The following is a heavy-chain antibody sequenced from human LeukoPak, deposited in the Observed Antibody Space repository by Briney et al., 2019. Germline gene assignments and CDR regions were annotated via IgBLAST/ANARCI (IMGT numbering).Heavy chain of an antibody. CDR2: ISVYNAHT. J-gene: IGHJ4*02. CDR3: AREGDYYDSSRNLGF. Sequence: ASVKVSCKASGYTFTRYDINWVRQAPGQGLEWMGWISVYNAHTNYAPKFQGRVTMTKDTSTSTVYMELRSLRSDDTAVYYCAREGDYYDSSRNLGFWGQGTLVTVSS. D-gene: IGHD3-22*01. CDR1: GYTFTRYD. V-gene: IGHV1-18*01.